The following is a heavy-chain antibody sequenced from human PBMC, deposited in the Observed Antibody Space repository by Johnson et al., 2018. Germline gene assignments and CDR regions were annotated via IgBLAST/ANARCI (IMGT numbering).Heavy chain of an antibody. CDR1: GFPFSSYW. D-gene: IGHD3-10*01. V-gene: IGHV3-30*03. CDR3: ARVVHYYRDV. Sequence: QVQLVESGGGLVQPGGSLRVSCGASGFPFSSYWMSWVRQAPGKGLEWVAVISYDGSNKYYADSVKGRFTISRDNSKNTLDLQKNSLRAEDTAVYYCARVVHYYRDVWGKGTTVTVAS. J-gene: IGHJ6*03. CDR2: ISYDGSNK.